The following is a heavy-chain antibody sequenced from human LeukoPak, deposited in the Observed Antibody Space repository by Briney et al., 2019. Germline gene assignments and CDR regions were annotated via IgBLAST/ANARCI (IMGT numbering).Heavy chain of an antibody. Sequence: SQTLSLTCTVSGGSISSGGYYWSWIRQHPGKGLEWIGYIYYSGSTYYNPSLKSRVTISVDTSKNQFSLKLSSVTAADTAVYYCARVVDSSSWYYFDYWGQGTLVTVSS. V-gene: IGHV4-31*03. CDR3: ARVVDSSSWYYFDY. CDR1: GGSISSGGYY. CDR2: IYYSGST. D-gene: IGHD6-13*01. J-gene: IGHJ4*02.